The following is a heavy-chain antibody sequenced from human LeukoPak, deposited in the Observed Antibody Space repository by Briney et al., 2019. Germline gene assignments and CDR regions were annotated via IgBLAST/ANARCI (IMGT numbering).Heavy chain of an antibody. J-gene: IGHJ3*02. CDR1: GYTFTGYY. D-gene: IGHD3-10*01. CDR3: ARGPGITDAFDI. V-gene: IGHV1-2*02. CDR2: INPNSGGT. Sequence: ASAKVSCKASGYTFTGYYMHWVRQAPGQGLEWMGWINPNSGGTNYAQKFQGRVTMTRDTSISTAYMELSSLRSEDTAVYYCARGPGITDAFDIWGQGTMVTVSS.